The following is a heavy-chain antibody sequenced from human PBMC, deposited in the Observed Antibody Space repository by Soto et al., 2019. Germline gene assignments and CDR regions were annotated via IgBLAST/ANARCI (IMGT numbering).Heavy chain of an antibody. D-gene: IGHD2-15*01. CDR2: MNPNSGNT. CDR3: ARVSYVVVVAATPIDYYYMDV. Sequence: ASVKVSCKASGYTFTSYDINWVRQATGQGLEWMGWMNPNSGNTGYAQKFQGRVTMTRNTSISTAYMELSSLRSEDTAVYYCARVSYVVVVAATPIDYYYMDVWGKGTTVTVSS. V-gene: IGHV1-8*01. CDR1: GYTFTSYD. J-gene: IGHJ6*03.